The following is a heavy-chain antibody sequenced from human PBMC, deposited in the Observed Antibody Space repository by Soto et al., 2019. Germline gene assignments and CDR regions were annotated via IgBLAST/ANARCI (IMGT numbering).Heavy chain of an antibody. CDR3: ARVDYYYCSDNYYYYYGMDF. CDR1: GYTFTSYG. CDR2: ISAYNGNT. Sequence: GASVKVSCKASGYTFTSYGISWVRQAPGQGLEWMGWISAYNGNTNYAQKLQGRVTMTTDTSTSTAYMELRSLRSDDTAVYYCARVDYYYCSDNYYYYYGMDFWGQGTTVTVSS. V-gene: IGHV1-18*01. D-gene: IGHD3-10*01. J-gene: IGHJ6*02.